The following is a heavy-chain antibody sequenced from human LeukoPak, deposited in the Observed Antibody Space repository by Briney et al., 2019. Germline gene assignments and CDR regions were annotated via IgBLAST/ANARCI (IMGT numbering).Heavy chain of an antibody. V-gene: IGHV4-59*08. Sequence: PSETLSLTCTVSGGSISNYYWSWIRQPPGKGLEWIGHIYYSGATKYNPSLKGRITISVDTSKNQSSLMLSSVTAADTAVYYCARFGITVVRGGKYYFDYWGQGTLVTVSS. J-gene: IGHJ4*02. CDR3: ARFGITVVRGGKYYFDY. CDR2: IYYSGAT. CDR1: GGSISNYY. D-gene: IGHD3-10*01.